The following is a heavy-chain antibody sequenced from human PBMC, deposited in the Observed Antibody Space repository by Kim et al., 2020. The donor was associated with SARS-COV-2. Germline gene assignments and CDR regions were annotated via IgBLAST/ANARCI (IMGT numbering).Heavy chain of an antibody. V-gene: IGHV4-34*01. CDR3: ARGGYCSSTSCYADDY. J-gene: IGHJ4*02. Sequence: SLKSRVTISVDTSKNQFSLKLSSVTAADTAVYYCARGGYCSSTSCYADDYWGQGTLVTVSS. D-gene: IGHD2-2*01.